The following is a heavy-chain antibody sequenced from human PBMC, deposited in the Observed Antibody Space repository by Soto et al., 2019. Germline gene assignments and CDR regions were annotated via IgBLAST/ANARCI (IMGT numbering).Heavy chain of an antibody. D-gene: IGHD2-2*01. CDR2: IYIGGGT. V-gene: IGHV3-66*01. J-gene: IGHJ5*02. CDR1: GFAVGSNY. Sequence: EVQLVESGGGLVRPGGSVRLSCAASGFAVGSNYLSWVRQAPGKGLEWVSLIYIGGGTHYADSVKGRFTISTDNSKNTLYLQMNSLRAEDTAVYHCTRGFCNCSSCYANWFDPWGQGTLVTGSS. CDR3: TRGFCNCSSCYANWFDP.